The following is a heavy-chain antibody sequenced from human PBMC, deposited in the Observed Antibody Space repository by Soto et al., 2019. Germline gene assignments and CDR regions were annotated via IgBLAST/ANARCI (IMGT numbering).Heavy chain of an antibody. CDR3: ARGGSSSDNGMDV. V-gene: IGHV3-48*02. CDR1: GFSFSTYS. Sequence: EVQLVESGGGLVQPGGSLRLSCAASGFSFSTYSMNWVRQAPGKGLEWVSYISSRSYTIYYVDSVTGRFTISRDNAKNSLYLQTNSLRDEDTAVYYCARGGSSSDNGMDVWGQGTTVTVSS. J-gene: IGHJ6*02. D-gene: IGHD6-6*01. CDR2: ISSRSYTI.